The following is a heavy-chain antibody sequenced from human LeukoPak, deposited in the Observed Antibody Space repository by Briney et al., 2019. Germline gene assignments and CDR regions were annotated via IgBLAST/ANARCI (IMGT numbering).Heavy chain of an antibody. CDR3: ARGLSHYYYYYMDV. CDR1: GFTFSDYY. V-gene: IGHV3-11*04. Sequence: GGSLRLSCAASGFTFSDYYMSWIHQAPGKGLEWVSYISSSGSTIYYADSVKGRFAISRDNAKNSLYLQMNSLRAEDTAVYYCARGLSHYYYYYMDVWGKGTTVTVSS. J-gene: IGHJ6*03. CDR2: ISSSGSTI.